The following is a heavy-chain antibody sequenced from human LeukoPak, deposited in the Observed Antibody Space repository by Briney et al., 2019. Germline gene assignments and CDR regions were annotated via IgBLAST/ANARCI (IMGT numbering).Heavy chain of an antibody. CDR3: ARGYSGCGR. Sequence: SETLSLTCAVYGGSFSGYYWSWIRQPPGKGLEWIGEINHSGSTNYNPSLKSRVTISVDTSKNQFSLKLSSVTAADTAVYYCARGYSGCGRWGQGTLVTVSS. J-gene: IGHJ4*02. V-gene: IGHV4-34*01. CDR2: INHSGST. D-gene: IGHD5-12*01. CDR1: GGSFSGYY.